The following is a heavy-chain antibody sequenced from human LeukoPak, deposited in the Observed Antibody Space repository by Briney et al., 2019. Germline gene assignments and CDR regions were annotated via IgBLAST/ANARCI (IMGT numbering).Heavy chain of an antibody. V-gene: IGHV3-30*02. D-gene: IGHD6-13*01. Sequence: GGSLRLSCVASEFTFSSYGMHWVRQAPGKGLEWVAYIRYDGSDRYYADSVKGRITISRDNSKNTLYLQMNSLRAEDTAVYYCAKERYSSSSLFAVTPFDYWGQGTRITVSS. CDR1: EFTFSSYG. CDR2: IRYDGSDR. CDR3: AKERYSSSSLFAVTPFDY. J-gene: IGHJ4*02.